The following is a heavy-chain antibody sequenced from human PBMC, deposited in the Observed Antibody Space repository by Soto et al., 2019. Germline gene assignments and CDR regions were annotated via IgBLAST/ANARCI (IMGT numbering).Heavy chain of an antibody. D-gene: IGHD6-19*01. CDR2: ISSDGNTQ. CDR1: GFTFSSYG. J-gene: IGHJ4*01. V-gene: IGHV3-30*18. Sequence: GGSLRLSXVASGFTFSSYGIHWVRQAPGKGLEWVAVISSDGNTQYYANSVMGRFTISRDNSENTLYLQMDSLRPDDTAVYYCAKEIAVAGDLDYWGLGTLGTVSS. CDR3: AKEIAVAGDLDY.